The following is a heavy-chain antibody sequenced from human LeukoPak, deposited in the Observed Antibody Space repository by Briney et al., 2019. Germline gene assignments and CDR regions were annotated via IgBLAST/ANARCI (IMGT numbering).Heavy chain of an antibody. Sequence: SETLSLTCTVSGDSINDYYWSWIRQPPGKGLEWIGYIYYSGSTNYNPSLKSRVTISVDTSKNQFSLKLSSVTAADAAVYYCARTYCGGDCHFDYWGQGTLVTVSS. V-gene: IGHV4-59*01. CDR3: ARTYCGGDCHFDY. CDR1: GDSINDYY. J-gene: IGHJ4*02. D-gene: IGHD2-21*02. CDR2: IYYSGST.